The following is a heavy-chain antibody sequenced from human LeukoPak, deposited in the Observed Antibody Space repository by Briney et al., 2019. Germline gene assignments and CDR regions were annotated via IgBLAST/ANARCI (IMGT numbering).Heavy chain of an antibody. CDR2: IIPIFGTA. D-gene: IGHD2-2*01. CDR3: ARVAGAAMAPYYMDV. J-gene: IGHJ6*03. CDR1: GDTFSSPA. Sequence: SVKVSCKASGDTFSSPAISWVRQAPGQGLEWMGGIIPIFGTANYAQKFQGRVTITTDASTSTAYMELSSLRSEDTAVYYCARVAGAAMAPYYMDVWGKGTTVTVSS. V-gene: IGHV1-69*05.